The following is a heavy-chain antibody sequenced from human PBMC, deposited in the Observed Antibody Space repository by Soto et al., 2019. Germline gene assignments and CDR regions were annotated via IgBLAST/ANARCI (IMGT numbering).Heavy chain of an antibody. CDR1: GFAFSYSA. V-gene: IGHV3-73*01. Sequence: GGSLRLSCAASGFAFSYSAVHWVRQASGKGLEWIGRIRTRPHNSVTAYAASVKGRFTISRDDSKNTAYLQMNSLKSEDTAVYCCSCVDGITYGPTPGFWGQGTLVTVS. CDR2: IRTRPHNSVT. D-gene: IGHD2-8*01. CDR3: SCVDGITYGPTPGF. J-gene: IGHJ4*02.